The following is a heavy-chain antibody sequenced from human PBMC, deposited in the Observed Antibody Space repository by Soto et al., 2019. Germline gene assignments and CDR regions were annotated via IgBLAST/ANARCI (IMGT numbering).Heavy chain of an antibody. Sequence: GGALRLSCAASGFTFTSYSMNWVRQAPGKGLEWVSSISSTTNYIYYGDSMKGRFTISRDNAKNSLYLEMNSLRAEDTAVYYCARESGDLTSNFDYWGQGTLVLVSS. V-gene: IGHV3-21*06. CDR2: ISSTTNYI. J-gene: IGHJ4*02. CDR1: GFTFTSYS. D-gene: IGHD3-10*01. CDR3: ARESGDLTSNFDY.